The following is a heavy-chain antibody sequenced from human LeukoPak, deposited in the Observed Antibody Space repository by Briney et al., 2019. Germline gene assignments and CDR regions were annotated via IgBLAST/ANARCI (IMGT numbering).Heavy chain of an antibody. J-gene: IGHJ6*02. Sequence: SVKVYCKASGGTFISYAISWVRQAPGQGLEWMGGIIPIFGTANYAQKFQGRVTITADESTSTAYMELSSLRSEDTAVYYCARQYSSGWYNYYYYGMDVWGQGTTVTVSS. CDR1: GGTFISYA. CDR2: IIPIFGTA. V-gene: IGHV1-69*13. CDR3: ARQYSSGWYNYYYYGMDV. D-gene: IGHD6-19*01.